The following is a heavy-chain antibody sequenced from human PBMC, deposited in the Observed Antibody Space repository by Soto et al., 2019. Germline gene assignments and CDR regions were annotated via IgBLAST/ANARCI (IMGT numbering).Heavy chain of an antibody. CDR1: GFTCSSNY. J-gene: IGHJ6*02. CDR3: ARSISSSSLETYWYYYGMDV. D-gene: IGHD6-6*01. V-gene: IGHV3-53*01. CDR2: IYSGGST. Sequence: PGGSLRLSCAASGFTCSSNYMSWVRQAPGKGLEWVSVIYSGGSTYYADSVKGRFTISRDNSKNTLNLKMNSLRAEDTAVYYCARSISSSSLETYWYYYGMDVWGQGTTVTVSS.